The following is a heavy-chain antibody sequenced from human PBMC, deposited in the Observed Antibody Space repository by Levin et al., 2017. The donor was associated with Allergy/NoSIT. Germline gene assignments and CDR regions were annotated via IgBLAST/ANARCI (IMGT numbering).Heavy chain of an antibody. J-gene: IGHJ4*02. Sequence: GASVKVSCKASGYTFTGYYMHWVRQAPGQGLEWMGWINPNSGGTNYAQKFQGRVTMTRDTSISTAYMELSRLRSDDTAVYYCARVRITMVRGVMSGGLCYWGQGTLVTVSS. D-gene: IGHD3-10*01. CDR1: GYTFTGYY. CDR2: INPNSGGT. CDR3: ARVRITMVRGVMSGGLCY. V-gene: IGHV1-2*02.